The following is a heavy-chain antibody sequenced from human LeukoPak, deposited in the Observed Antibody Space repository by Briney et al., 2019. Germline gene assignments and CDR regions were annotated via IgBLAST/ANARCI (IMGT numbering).Heavy chain of an antibody. CDR3: GRGSLGGAS. Sequence: GGSLRLFCAASSFSFSTFGMHWARRAPGKGLVGVAVIWNGGRKKLYAASVKAPLTISRDNSQNTLSLQMNRLRAEDTAVYFCGRGSLGGASCGQGTLVTASS. CDR1: SFSFSTFG. CDR2: IWNGGRKK. D-gene: IGHD3-16*01. V-gene: IGHV3-33*08. J-gene: IGHJ5*02.